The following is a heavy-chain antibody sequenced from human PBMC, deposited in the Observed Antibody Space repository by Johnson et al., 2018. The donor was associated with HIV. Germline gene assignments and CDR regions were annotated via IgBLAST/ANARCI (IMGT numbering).Heavy chain of an antibody. V-gene: IGHV3-9*01. Sequence: VQLVESGGGLVQPGRSLRLSCAASGFTFDDYAMHWVRQAPGKGLEWVSGISWNSGSIGYADSVKGRFTISRDNAKNSLYLQMNSLRAEDTALYYCASSFDDGDAFDIWGQGTMVTVSS. CDR2: ISWNSGSI. D-gene: IGHD3-9*01. CDR3: ASSFDDGDAFDI. J-gene: IGHJ3*02. CDR1: GFTFDDYA.